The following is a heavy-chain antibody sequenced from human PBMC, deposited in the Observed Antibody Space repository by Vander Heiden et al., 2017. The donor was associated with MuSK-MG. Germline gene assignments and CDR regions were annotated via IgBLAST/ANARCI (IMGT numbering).Heavy chain of an antibody. CDR3: AKDRTVTKQFDY. D-gene: IGHD4-17*01. CDR2: SSGSGGTT. J-gene: IGHJ4*02. V-gene: IGHV3-23*01. Sequence: EVQLLESGGGLVQPGGSLSLSCAASGFPFSIFAMSWVRQAPGKGLEWVSASSGSGGTTYYADSVRGRFTISRDNSRNTLYLQMTSLRTEDAAVYCCAKDRTVTKQFDYWGQGTLVTVSS. CDR1: GFPFSIFA.